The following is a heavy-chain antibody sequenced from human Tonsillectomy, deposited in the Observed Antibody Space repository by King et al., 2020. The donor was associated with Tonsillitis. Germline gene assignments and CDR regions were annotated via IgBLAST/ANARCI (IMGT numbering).Heavy chain of an antibody. Sequence: VKLVESGEGLVKPGGSLRLSCAASGFTFNTYTMNWVRQAHGKGLEWVSSISSRTTYILYADSVKGRFTISRDNAQNSLYLQMNSLGDEDTAVYYCARAITRYASSGYYILYFDYWGQGTLVTASS. CDR3: ARAITRYASSGYYILYFDY. J-gene: IGHJ4*02. D-gene: IGHD3-22*01. CDR1: GFTFNTYT. CDR2: ISSRTTYI. V-gene: IGHV3-21*01.